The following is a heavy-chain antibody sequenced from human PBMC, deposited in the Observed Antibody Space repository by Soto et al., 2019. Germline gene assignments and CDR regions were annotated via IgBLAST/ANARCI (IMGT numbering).Heavy chain of an antibody. CDR2: IWYDGSNK. Sequence: GGSLRLSCAASGFTFSSYGMHWVRQAPGKGLEWVAVIWYDGSNKYYADSVKGRFTISRDNSKNTLYLQMNSLRAEDTAVYYCARDLLLYDYYYYGMDVWGQGTTVTVSS. D-gene: IGHD2-15*01. CDR1: GFTFSSYG. J-gene: IGHJ6*02. V-gene: IGHV3-33*01. CDR3: ARDLLLYDYYYYGMDV.